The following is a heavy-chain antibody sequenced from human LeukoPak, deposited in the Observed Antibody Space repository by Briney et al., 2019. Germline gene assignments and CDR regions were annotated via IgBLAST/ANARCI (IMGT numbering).Heavy chain of an antibody. D-gene: IGHD3-10*01. CDR3: ARDLSAGGNIIRVGS. Sequence: ASVKVSCKASGYTFTSYYMHWVRQAPGQGLEWMGIINPSDGRSNYAQKFRGRVTMTRDMSTSTVYMDLSSLKSEDTAVYYCARDLSAGGNIIRVGSWGQGTLVTVFS. J-gene: IGHJ5*01. CDR2: INPSDGRS. V-gene: IGHV1-46*01. CDR1: GYTFTSYY.